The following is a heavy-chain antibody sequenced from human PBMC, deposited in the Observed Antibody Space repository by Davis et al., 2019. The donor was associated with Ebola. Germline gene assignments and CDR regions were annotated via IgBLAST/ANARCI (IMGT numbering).Heavy chain of an antibody. J-gene: IGHJ6*02. CDR3: AICSNSPDYYRHGMDV. CDR1: GGSFNGYY. CDR2: INVRGAT. Sequence: SETLSLTCAASGGSFNGYYWTWIRQPPGGGLEWIGEINVRGATNYNPSLRSRVTISEDMSKRECSLRLTSLTAADTAVYYCAICSNSPDYYRHGMDVWGLGTTVTVSS. V-gene: IGHV4-34*01. D-gene: IGHD4-23*01.